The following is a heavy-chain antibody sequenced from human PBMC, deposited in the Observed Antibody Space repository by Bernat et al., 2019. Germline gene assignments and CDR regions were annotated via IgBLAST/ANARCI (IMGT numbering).Heavy chain of an antibody. Sequence: QVQLQESGPGLVKPSQTLSLTCTVSGCSISSGGYYWSWIRQHPGKGLEWIGYIYYTGSTYYNPSLKSRVTISLDTSKNQFSLKLSSVTAADTAVYYCARENFHSSGYYLLDPWGQGTLVTVSS. J-gene: IGHJ5*02. V-gene: IGHV4-31*03. D-gene: IGHD3-22*01. CDR1: GCSISSGGYY. CDR2: IYYTGST. CDR3: ARENFHSSGYYLLDP.